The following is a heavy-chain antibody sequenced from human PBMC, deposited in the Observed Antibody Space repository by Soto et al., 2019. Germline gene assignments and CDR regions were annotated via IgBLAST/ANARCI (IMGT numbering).Heavy chain of an antibody. Sequence: PGGSLRLSCAASGFTFSSYAMHWVRQAPGKGLEWVAIISYDGSNKYYADSVKGRFTISRDNSKNTLYLQMNSLRAEDTAVYYCARDQGGNTLYHYGMDVWAQGTTVTVSS. V-gene: IGHV3-30-3*01. J-gene: IGHJ6*02. CDR2: ISYDGSNK. CDR1: GFTFSSYA. D-gene: IGHD1-7*01. CDR3: ARDQGGNTLYHYGMDV.